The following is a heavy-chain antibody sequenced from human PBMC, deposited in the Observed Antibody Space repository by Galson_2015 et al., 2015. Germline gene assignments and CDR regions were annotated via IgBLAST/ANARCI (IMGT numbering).Heavy chain of an antibody. Sequence: SLRLSCAASGFTSSSYGMHWVRQAPGKGLEWVAVISYDGSNKYYADSVKGRFTISRDNSKNTLYLQMNSLRAEDTAVYYCAKPSHSSGSIGNWFDPWGQGTLVTVSS. CDR3: AKPSHSSGSIGNWFDP. CDR1: GFTSSSYG. CDR2: ISYDGSNK. V-gene: IGHV3-30*18. D-gene: IGHD3-22*01. J-gene: IGHJ5*02.